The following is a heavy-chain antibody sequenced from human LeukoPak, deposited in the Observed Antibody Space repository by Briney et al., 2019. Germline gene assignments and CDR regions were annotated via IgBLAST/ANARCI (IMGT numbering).Heavy chain of an antibody. Sequence: SGPALVKPTQTLTLTCTISGFSLSTSGMRGSWIRQPPVKALEWLALIDWDDDKFYSTSLKTRLTISKDTSKNQVVLTMTNMDPVDTATYYCAASIVGYYYYGMDVWGQGTTVTVSS. J-gene: IGHJ6*02. CDR2: IDWDDDK. D-gene: IGHD3-22*01. CDR1: GFSLSTSGMR. V-gene: IGHV2-70*04. CDR3: AASIVGYYYYGMDV.